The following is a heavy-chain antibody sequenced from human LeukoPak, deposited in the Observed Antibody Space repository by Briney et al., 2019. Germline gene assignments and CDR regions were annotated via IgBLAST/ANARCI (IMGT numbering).Heavy chain of an antibody. J-gene: IGHJ4*02. D-gene: IGHD2-2*01. CDR1: GFTFSNAW. CDR3: TTGGDIVVVPAANPYY. Sequence: PGGSLRLSCAASGFTFSNAWMSWVRQAPGKGLEWVGRIKSKTDGGTTDYAAPVKGRFTISRDDSKNTLYLQMNSLKTEDTAVYYCTTGGDIVVVPAANPYYWGQGTLVTVSS. V-gene: IGHV3-15*01. CDR2: IKSKTDGGTT.